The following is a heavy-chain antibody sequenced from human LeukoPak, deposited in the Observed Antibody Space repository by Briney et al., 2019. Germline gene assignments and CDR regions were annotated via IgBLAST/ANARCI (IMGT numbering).Heavy chain of an antibody. CDR2: IYHSGST. CDR1: GGSISSGGYS. J-gene: IGHJ6*03. Sequence: SETLSLTCAVSGGSISSGGYSWSWLRQPPGKGLEWIGYIYHSGSTYYNPSLKSRVTISVDRSKNQFSLKLSSVTAADTAVYYCARTYDPYYYYYMDVWGKGTTVTVSS. V-gene: IGHV4-30-2*02. D-gene: IGHD3-3*01. CDR3: ARTYDPYYYYYMDV.